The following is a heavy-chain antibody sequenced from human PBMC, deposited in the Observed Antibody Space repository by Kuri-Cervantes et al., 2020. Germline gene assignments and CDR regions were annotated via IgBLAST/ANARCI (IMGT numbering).Heavy chain of an antibody. Sequence: GESLKISCKGSGYSFTSYWVGWVRQILGKGLEWMGIIYPGDSDTRYSPSFQGQVTISADKSISTAYLQWSSLKASDTAMYYCARXQRIVATTDXYYYYGMDVWGQGTTVTVSS. D-gene: IGHD5-12*01. V-gene: IGHV5-51*01. CDR2: IYPGDSDT. CDR1: GYSFTSYW. CDR3: ARXQRIVATTDXYYYYGMDV. J-gene: IGHJ6*02.